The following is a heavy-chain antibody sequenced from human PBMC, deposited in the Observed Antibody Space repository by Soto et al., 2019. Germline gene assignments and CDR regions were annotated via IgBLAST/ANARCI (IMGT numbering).Heavy chain of an antibody. CDR1: GFRFSSYG. CDR3: AKDSSGSRISFSDY. CDR2: ISFDGSNK. D-gene: IGHD1-26*01. J-gene: IGHJ4*02. V-gene: IGHV3-30*18. Sequence: GGSLRLSCRTSGFRFSSYGMHWVRQAPGKGLEWVAVISFDGSNKYSADSVKGRFTISRDNSKNTLFLQMNSLRAEDTAVYYCAKDSSGSRISFSDYWGQGTLVTVSS.